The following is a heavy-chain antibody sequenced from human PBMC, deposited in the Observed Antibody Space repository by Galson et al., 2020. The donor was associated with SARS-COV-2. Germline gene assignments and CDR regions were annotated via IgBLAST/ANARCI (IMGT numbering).Heavy chain of an antibody. Sequence: SETLSLTSTVSGGTFSGYYWSWLRTPPGKGLEWLGSIHYTGATHYNPSLQSRVTISLATPKNQFSLTLTSVTAADTAVYYCARNRAPGDSWGQGTLVTVSS. CDR1: GGTFSGYY. V-gene: IGHV4-59*01. CDR3: ARNRAPGDS. J-gene: IGHJ4*02. CDR2: IHYTGAT.